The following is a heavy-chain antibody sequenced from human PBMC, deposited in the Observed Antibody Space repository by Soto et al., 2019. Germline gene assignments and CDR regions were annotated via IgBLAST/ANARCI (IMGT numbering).Heavy chain of an antibody. Sequence: SETLSLTCTVSGGSISSSSYYWGWIRQPPGKGLEWIGSIYYSGSTYYNPSLKSRVTISVDTSKNQFSLKLSSVTAADTAVYYCARQRLVVVPAASAFDISGQGTMVTVSS. CDR1: GGSISSSSYY. D-gene: IGHD2-2*01. V-gene: IGHV4-39*01. CDR3: ARQRLVVVPAASAFDI. CDR2: IYYSGST. J-gene: IGHJ3*02.